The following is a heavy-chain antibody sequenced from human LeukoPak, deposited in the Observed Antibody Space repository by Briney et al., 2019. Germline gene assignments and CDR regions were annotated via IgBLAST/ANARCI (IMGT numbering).Heavy chain of an antibody. V-gene: IGHV3-30*18. J-gene: IGHJ6*02. CDR3: AKEVDTAMAHYYYYGMDV. D-gene: IGHD5-18*01. CDR2: ISYDGSNK. CDR1: GFSFSSYG. Sequence: GGSLRLSCAASGFSFSSYGMHWVRQAPGKGLEWVAVISYDGSNKYYADSVKGRFTISRDNSKNTLYLQMNSLRAEDTAVYYCAKEVDTAMAHYYYYGMDVWGQGTTDTVSS.